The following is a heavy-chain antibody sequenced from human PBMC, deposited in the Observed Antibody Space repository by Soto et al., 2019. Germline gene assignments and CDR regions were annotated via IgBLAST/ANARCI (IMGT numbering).Heavy chain of an antibody. J-gene: IGHJ4*02. CDR1: GFTFSSYW. CDR2: IKQDGSEK. D-gene: IGHD6-13*01. CDR3: ARGGHSSWYSY. V-gene: IGHV3-7*01. Sequence: EVQLVESGGGLVQPGGSLRLSCAASGFTFSSYWMSWVRQAPGKGLEWVANIKQDGSEKYYVDSVKGRFTISRDNAKNSLYLQMNSLRAEDTAVSYCARGGHSSWYSYWGQGTLVTVSS.